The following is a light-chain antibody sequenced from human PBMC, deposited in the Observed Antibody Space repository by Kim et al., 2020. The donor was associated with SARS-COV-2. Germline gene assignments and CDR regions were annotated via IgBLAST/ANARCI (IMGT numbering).Light chain of an antibody. V-gene: IGKV3-20*01. CDR2: GAS. Sequence: LSPGERATLSCRASQSVSSSYLAWYQQKPGQAPRLLIYGASSRATGIPDRFSGSGSGTDFTLTISRLEPEDFAVYYCQQYGSSPYTFGQGTKLE. CDR3: QQYGSSPYT. J-gene: IGKJ2*01. CDR1: QSVSSSY.